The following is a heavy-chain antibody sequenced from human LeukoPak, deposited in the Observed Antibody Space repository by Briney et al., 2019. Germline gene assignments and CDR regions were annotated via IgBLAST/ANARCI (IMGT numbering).Heavy chain of an antibody. CDR2: INHSGSI. Sequence: SETLSLTCAVYGGSFSGYYWSWIRQPPGKGLEWIGEINHSGSINYNPSLKSRVTISVDTSKNQFSLKLSSVTAADTAVYYCASLARSSSSGRLYYYYGMDVWGQGTTVTVSS. CDR1: GGSFSGYY. CDR3: ASLARSSSSGRLYYYYGMDV. J-gene: IGHJ6*02. V-gene: IGHV4-34*01. D-gene: IGHD6-6*01.